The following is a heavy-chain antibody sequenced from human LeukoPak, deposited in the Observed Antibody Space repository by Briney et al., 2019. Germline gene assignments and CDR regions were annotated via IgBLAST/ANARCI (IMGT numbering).Heavy chain of an antibody. CDR1: GGSISSYY. Sequence: SETLSLTCTASGGSISSYYWSWIRQPPGKGLEWIGYIYYSGSTNYNPSLKSRVTISVDTSKNQFSLKLSSVTAADTAVYYCARAEQQLGYYFDYWGQGTLVTVSS. J-gene: IGHJ4*02. CDR3: ARAEQQLGYYFDY. CDR2: IYYSGST. V-gene: IGHV4-59*01. D-gene: IGHD6-13*01.